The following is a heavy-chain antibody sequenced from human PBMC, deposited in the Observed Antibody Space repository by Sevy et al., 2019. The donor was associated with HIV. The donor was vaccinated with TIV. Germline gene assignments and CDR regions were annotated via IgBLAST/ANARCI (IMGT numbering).Heavy chain of an antibody. J-gene: IGHJ4*02. CDR3: ARSMSRYASFDY. CDR2: IIPMFGTA. V-gene: IGHV1-69*13. CDR1: GRTFSNYA. D-gene: IGHD6-13*01. Sequence: ASVKVSCKASGRTFSNYAISWVRQAPGQGLEWMGGIIPMFGTANYEQKFQGRVTITADESTSTAYMELSSLRSEDTAVYYCARSMSRYASFDYWGQGTLVTVSS.